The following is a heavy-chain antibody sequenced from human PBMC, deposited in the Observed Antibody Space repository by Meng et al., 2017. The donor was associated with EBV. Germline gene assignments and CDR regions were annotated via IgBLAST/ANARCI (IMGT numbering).Heavy chain of an antibody. CDR3: ASESGRGFTPDY. J-gene: IGHJ4*02. V-gene: IGHV1-69*01. Sequence: QVQLLESGAEVKKPGSSVKVSCRTSGGTVRSDAVSWVRQAPGQGLEWMGGLIPMVGAPHYAQKFQGRVTIIADESTSTHSMELNSLRSEDTAMYYCASESGRGFTPDYWGQGTLVTVSS. CDR1: GGTVRSDA. D-gene: IGHD3-10*01. CDR2: LIPMVGAP.